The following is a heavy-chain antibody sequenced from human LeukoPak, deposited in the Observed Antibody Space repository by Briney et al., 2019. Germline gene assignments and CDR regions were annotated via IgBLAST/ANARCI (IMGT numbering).Heavy chain of an antibody. Sequence: TSETLSLTCTVSGGSISSNNDYWGWIRQPPGKGLEWIGSIYYSGSTYYNPSLKSRVTISVDTSKNQLSLKLSSVTAADTAVYYCARHRGSSSLFDYWGQGTLVTVSS. CDR1: GGSISSNNDY. J-gene: IGHJ4*02. CDR2: IYYSGST. V-gene: IGHV4-39*01. D-gene: IGHD6-6*01. CDR3: ARHRGSSSLFDY.